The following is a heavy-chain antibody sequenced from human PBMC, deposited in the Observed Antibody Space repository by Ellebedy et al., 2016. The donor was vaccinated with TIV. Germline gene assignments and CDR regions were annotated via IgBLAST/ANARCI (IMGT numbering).Heavy chain of an antibody. V-gene: IGHV1-69*05. CDR2: IIPIFGTA. CDR1: GGTFSSYA. Sequence: SVKVSXXASGGTFSSYAISWVRQAPGQGLEWMGGIIPIFGTANYAQKLQGRVTMTTDTSTSTAYMELRSLRSEDTAVYYCARVYGSGSPYDYWGQGTLVTVSS. D-gene: IGHD3-10*01. CDR3: ARVYGSGSPYDY. J-gene: IGHJ4*02.